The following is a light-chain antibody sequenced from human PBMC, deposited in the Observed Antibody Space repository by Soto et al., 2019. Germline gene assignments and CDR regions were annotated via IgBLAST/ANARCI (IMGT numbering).Light chain of an antibody. CDR2: EVS. J-gene: IGLJ1*01. Sequence: QSVLTQPASVSGSPGQSITISCTGTSSDVGGYNYVSWYQQHPGKAPKLMIYEVSNRPSGVSNRFSGSKSGNTASLTISALQAEDEADYYCCSYSSSSTFYVFGTGTKVTVL. CDR1: SSDVGGYNY. V-gene: IGLV2-14*01. CDR3: CSYSSSSTFYV.